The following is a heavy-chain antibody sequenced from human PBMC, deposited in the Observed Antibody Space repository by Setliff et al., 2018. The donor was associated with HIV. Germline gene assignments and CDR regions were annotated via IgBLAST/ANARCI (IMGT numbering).Heavy chain of an antibody. Sequence: ASVKVSCKASGYTFSGNYIHWVRQAPGQGLEWMGWINPNTGLTNYAQKFQGRVTMTRDTSITTAYMELSRLTYDDTAIYYCARGGYYTSGTWFDPWGQGTLVTVSS. CDR3: ARGGYYTSGTWFDP. CDR2: INPNTGLT. CDR1: GYTFSGNY. J-gene: IGHJ5*02. V-gene: IGHV1-2*02. D-gene: IGHD3-10*01.